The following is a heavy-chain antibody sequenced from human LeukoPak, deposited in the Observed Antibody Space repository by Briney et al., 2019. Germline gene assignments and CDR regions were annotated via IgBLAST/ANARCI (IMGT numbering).Heavy chain of an antibody. V-gene: IGHV3-7*01. Sequence: AGSLTLTCAASGFTFSIYCMTWVRQAPGKGLEWVANIKQDGSEKYYLDSVKGRFTISRDNAKNSLYLQMNSLRAEDTAVYYCARRGYSSGWNRFDYWGQGTLVTVSS. J-gene: IGHJ4*01. CDR3: ARRGYSSGWNRFDY. D-gene: IGHD6-25*01. CDR2: IKQDGSEK. CDR1: GFTFSIYC.